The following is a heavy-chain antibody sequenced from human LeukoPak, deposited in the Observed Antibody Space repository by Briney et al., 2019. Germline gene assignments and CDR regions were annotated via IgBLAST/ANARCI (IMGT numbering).Heavy chain of an antibody. CDR3: AKDYCSGGSCYFGGYYGMDV. CDR2: ISYDGSNK. Sequence: RSLSLSCAASGFTFSSYGMHWVRQAPGKGLEWVAVISYDGSNKYYADSVKGRFTISRDNSKNTLYLQMNSLRAEDTAVYYCAKDYCSGGSCYFGGYYGMDVWGKGTTVTVSS. J-gene: IGHJ6*04. D-gene: IGHD2-15*01. CDR1: GFTFSSYG. V-gene: IGHV3-30*18.